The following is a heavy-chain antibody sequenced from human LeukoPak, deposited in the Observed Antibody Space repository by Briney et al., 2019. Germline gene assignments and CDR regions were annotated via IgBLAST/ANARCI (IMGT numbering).Heavy chain of an antibody. D-gene: IGHD3-3*01. Sequence: GGSLRLSCAASGFTFSSYSMNWVRRAPGKGLEWVSSISSSSSYIYYADSVKGRFTISRDKAKNSLYLQMNSLRAEDTAVYYCARDSRGMAYYDFWSGYWASPFDYWGQGTLVTVSS. V-gene: IGHV3-21*01. CDR2: ISSSSSYI. CDR3: ARDSRGMAYYDFWSGYWASPFDY. J-gene: IGHJ4*02. CDR1: GFTFSSYS.